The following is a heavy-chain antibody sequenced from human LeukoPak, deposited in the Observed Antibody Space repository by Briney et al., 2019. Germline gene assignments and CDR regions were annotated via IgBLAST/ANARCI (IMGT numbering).Heavy chain of an antibody. V-gene: IGHV1-69*01. D-gene: IGHD3-10*01. CDR1: GGTFSSYA. Sequence: GSSVKVSCKASGGTFSSYAISWVRQAPGQGLEWMGGIIPIFGTANYAQKFQGRVTITADESTSTAYMELSSLRSEDTAVYYCAKVFEVRGARRPKDYWGQGTLVIVSS. CDR3: AKVFEVRGARRPKDY. J-gene: IGHJ4*02. CDR2: IIPIFGTA.